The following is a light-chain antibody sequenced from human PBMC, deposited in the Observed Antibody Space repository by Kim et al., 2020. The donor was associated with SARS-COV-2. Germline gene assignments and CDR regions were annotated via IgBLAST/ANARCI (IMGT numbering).Light chain of an antibody. CDR3: SSFAGRKWV. J-gene: IGLJ3*02. CDR1: SNDVGSYKY. CDR2: EVN. Sequence: PGQSVTISCTGTSNDVGSYKYVSWYQQYSGKAPKLIIYEVNKRPSGVPDRFSGSKSGNTASLTVSGLQAEDDADYYCSSFAGRKWVFGGGTQLTVL. V-gene: IGLV2-8*01.